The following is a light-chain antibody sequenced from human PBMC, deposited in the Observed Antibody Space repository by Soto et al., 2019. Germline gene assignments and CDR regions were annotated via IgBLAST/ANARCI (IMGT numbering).Light chain of an antibody. CDR1: QRIGTY. CDR2: PIS. J-gene: IGKJ2*01. V-gene: IGKV1-39*01. CDR3: QQSYSTPYT. Sequence: IQMTQSPSSLSASVGDRVTITCRASQRIGTYLNWYQQRPGRAPKLLISPISTLQRGVPSRFSGSGSGTDFTLTIICLQPEDFATYYCQQSYSTPYTFGQGTKLEIK.